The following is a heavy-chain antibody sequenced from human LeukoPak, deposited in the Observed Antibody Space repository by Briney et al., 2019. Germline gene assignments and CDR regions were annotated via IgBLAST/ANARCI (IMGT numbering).Heavy chain of an antibody. Sequence: SETLSLTCTVSGGSISSSSYYWGWIRQPPGKGLEWIGSIYYSGSTYYNPSLKSRVTISVDTSKNQFSLKLSSVTAADTAVYYCARGAYYGSGNVFDLWGQGTMVTVSS. CDR3: ARGAYYGSGNVFDL. V-gene: IGHV4-39*07. D-gene: IGHD3-10*01. CDR1: GGSISSSSYY. J-gene: IGHJ3*01. CDR2: IYYSGST.